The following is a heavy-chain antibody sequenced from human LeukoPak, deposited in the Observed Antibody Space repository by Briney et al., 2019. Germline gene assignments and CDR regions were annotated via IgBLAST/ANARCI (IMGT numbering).Heavy chain of an antibody. CDR3: ARDRRGGDSMIRGLDY. D-gene: IGHD3-10*01. V-gene: IGHV4-30-4*01. J-gene: IGHJ4*02. CDR1: GGSISSADYY. Sequence: SQTLSLTCTVSGGSISSADYYWSWIRQPPGKGLEWIGYIYYSGSTYYNPSLKSRLTISVDTSKNQFSLKLSSVNAADTAVYYCARDRRGGDSMIRGLDYWGQGTLVTVSS. CDR2: IYYSGST.